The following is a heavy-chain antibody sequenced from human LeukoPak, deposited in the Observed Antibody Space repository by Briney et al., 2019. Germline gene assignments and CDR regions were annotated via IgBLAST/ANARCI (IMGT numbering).Heavy chain of an antibody. CDR3: AKDRDTGIGAYSWGYFDY. V-gene: IGHV3-30*02. Sequence: GGSLRLSCSASGFTFSDYGIHWVRQAPGKGLEWVAFIRYDGSNKYYADSVKGRFTISRDNSKNMLYLQMNSLRAEDTAVYYCAKDRDTGIGAYSWGYFDYWGQGTLVTVSS. D-gene: IGHD5-18*01. CDR2: IRYDGSNK. J-gene: IGHJ4*02. CDR1: GFTFSDYG.